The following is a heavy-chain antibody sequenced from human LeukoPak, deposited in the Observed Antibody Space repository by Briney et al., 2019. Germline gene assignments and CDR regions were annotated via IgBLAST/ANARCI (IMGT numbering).Heavy chain of an antibody. D-gene: IGHD5-18*01. CDR3: ARSGYSYGYSPPFDY. V-gene: IGHV1-2*02. CDR1: GYTFTAYY. CDR2: ISPNSGGT. J-gene: IGHJ4*02. Sequence: ASVEVSCKASGYTFTAYYMHWVRQAPGQGLEWMGYISPNSGGTNYAQKFQGRVTMTSDTSISTAYMELSSLRSDDTAVYYCARSGYSYGYSPPFDYWGQGTLVTVSS.